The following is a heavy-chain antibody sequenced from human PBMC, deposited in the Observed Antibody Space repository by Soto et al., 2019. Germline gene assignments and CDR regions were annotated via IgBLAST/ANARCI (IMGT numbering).Heavy chain of an antibody. Sequence: QVQLQESGPGLVKTSETLSLTCTVSGGSVISGNYYWSWIGQPPGKGLEWIGYVFYSGSTNYHPSLKSRVTMSLDMSKNHYSLKLNSVTAADTAVYYCAREGHGYMTLGFDHWGQGTLVTVSS. CDR2: VFYSGST. D-gene: IGHD5-18*01. CDR1: GGSVISGNYY. V-gene: IGHV4-61*03. J-gene: IGHJ5*02. CDR3: AREGHGYMTLGFDH.